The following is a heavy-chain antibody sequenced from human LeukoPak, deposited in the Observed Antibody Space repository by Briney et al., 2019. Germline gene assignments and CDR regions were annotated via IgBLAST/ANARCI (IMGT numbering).Heavy chain of an antibody. CDR3: AKNPVGYCSGGSCYSDY. J-gene: IGHJ4*02. V-gene: IGHV3-33*06. CDR1: GFTFSSYG. D-gene: IGHD2-15*01. Sequence: PGGSLRLSCAASGFTFSSYGMHWVRQAPGKGLEWVAVIWYDGSNKYYADSVKGRFTISRDNSKNTLYLQMNSLRAEDTAVYYCAKNPVGYCSGGSCYSDYWGQGTLVTVSS. CDR2: IWYDGSNK.